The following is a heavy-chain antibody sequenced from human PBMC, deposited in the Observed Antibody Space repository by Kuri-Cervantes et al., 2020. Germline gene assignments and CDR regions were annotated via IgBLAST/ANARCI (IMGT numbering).Heavy chain of an antibody. CDR2: ISSSSSYI. J-gene: IGHJ4*02. V-gene: IGHV3-21*01. CDR3: ARDHPTYYYGSGRNPFDY. CDR1: GFTFSSYS. Sequence: GESLKISCAASGFTFSSYSMNWVRQAPGKGLEWVSSISSSSSYIYYADSVKGRFTISRDNAKNSLHLQMNSLRAEDTAVYYCARDHPTYYYGSGRNPFDYWGQGTLVTVSS. D-gene: IGHD3-10*01.